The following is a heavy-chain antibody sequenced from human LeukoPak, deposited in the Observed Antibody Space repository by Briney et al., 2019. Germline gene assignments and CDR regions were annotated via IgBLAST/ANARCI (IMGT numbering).Heavy chain of an antibody. CDR1: VYTFTGYY. Sequence: AAVKVSCKASVYTFTGYYIHWVRQAPGRGLEWMGRINPNRGGTNYTQKFQVRVTMTRDTSLSTAYMDLSRLTSDDTAVYYCVRCKYNTYGEDNWLDPWGQGTLVTVSS. D-gene: IGHD5-18*01. CDR3: VRCKYNTYGEDNWLDP. J-gene: IGHJ5*02. CDR2: INPNRGGT. V-gene: IGHV1-2*06.